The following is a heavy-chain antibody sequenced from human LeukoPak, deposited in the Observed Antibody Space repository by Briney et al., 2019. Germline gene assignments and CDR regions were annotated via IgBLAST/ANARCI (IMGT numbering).Heavy chain of an antibody. J-gene: IGHJ4*02. CDR3: AKVGIWGSSGWYLDY. V-gene: IGHV3-23*01. Sequence: RGSLRLSCAASGFTFSSYAMTWVRQAPGKGLEWVSTISSSSGSTYSADSVKGRFTISRDNSKNTLYLQMNSLRAEDTALYYCAKVGIWGSSGWYLDYWGQGTLVTVSS. CDR2: ISSSSGST. D-gene: IGHD6-19*01. CDR1: GFTFSSYA.